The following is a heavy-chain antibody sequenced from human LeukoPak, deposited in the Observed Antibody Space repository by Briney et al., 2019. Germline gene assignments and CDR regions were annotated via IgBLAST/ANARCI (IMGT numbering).Heavy chain of an antibody. J-gene: IGHJ6*02. CDR2: INHSGST. Sequence: PSETLSLTCAGYGGSFSGYYWSWIRQPPGKGLEWIGEINHSGSTNYNPSLKSRVTISVDTSENQFSLKLSSVTAADTAVYYCARQIEYSSSSIPFYYYGMDVWGQGTTVTVSS. CDR1: GGSFSGYY. CDR3: ARQIEYSSSSIPFYYYGMDV. V-gene: IGHV4-34*01. D-gene: IGHD6-6*01.